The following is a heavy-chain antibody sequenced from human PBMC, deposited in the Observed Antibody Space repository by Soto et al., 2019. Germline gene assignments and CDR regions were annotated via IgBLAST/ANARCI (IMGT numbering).Heavy chain of an antibody. J-gene: IGHJ6*02. CDR2: IYHGGST. V-gene: IGHV4-4*02. CDR3: ARLSFSYGVDV. Sequence: SETLSLTCAVSGGSISSANWWTWVRQPPGKGLEWIGEIYHGGSTSYNSSLKSRVTLSLDKFKNHFSLNLTSVTAADTAVYYCARLSFSYGVDVWGQGTTVTSP. CDR1: GGSISSANW.